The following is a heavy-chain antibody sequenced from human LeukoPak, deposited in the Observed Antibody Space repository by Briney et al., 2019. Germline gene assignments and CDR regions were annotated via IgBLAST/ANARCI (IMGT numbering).Heavy chain of an antibody. J-gene: IGHJ4*02. CDR1: GFTFSSNA. V-gene: IGHV3-23*01. D-gene: IGHD3-22*01. CDR3: AKVLSYYDSSAFDY. Sequence: GGSLRLSCEAFGFTFSSNAMSWVRQAPGKGLEWVSSISGSGGSTYYADSVKGRFSISRDNSKNTLYLQMNSLRAEDTAVYSCAKVLSYYDSSAFDYWGQGTLVTVSS. CDR2: ISGSGGST.